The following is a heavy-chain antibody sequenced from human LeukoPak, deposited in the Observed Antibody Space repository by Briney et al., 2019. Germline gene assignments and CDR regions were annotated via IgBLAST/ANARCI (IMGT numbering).Heavy chain of an antibody. CDR1: GFTFSSYA. D-gene: IGHD5-24*01. CDR2: ISGSGGST. Sequence: PGGSLRLSCAASGFTFSSYAMSWVRQAPGKGLEWVSAISGSGGSTYYADSVKGRFTISRDNSRNTLYLQMNSLRAEDTAVYYCAKGRDGYDAFDIWGQGTMVTVSS. CDR3: AKGRDGYDAFDI. V-gene: IGHV3-23*01. J-gene: IGHJ3*02.